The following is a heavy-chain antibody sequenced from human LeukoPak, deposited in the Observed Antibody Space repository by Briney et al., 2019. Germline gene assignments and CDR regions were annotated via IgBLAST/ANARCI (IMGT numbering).Heavy chain of an antibody. J-gene: IGHJ3*02. CDR2: ISGSGGST. D-gene: IGHD3-3*01. CDR3: AKERDDFGVVDVGDAFDI. Sequence: GGSLRLSCAASGFTFSSYAMSWVRQAPGKGLEWVSAISGSGGSTYYADSVKGRFTISRDNSKNTLYLQMNSLRAEDTAVYYCAKERDDFGVVDVGDAFDIWGQGTMVTVSS. V-gene: IGHV3-23*01. CDR1: GFTFSSYA.